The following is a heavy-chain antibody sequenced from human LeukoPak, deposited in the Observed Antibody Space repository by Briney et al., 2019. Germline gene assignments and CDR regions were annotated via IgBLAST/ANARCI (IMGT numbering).Heavy chain of an antibody. D-gene: IGHD3-22*01. V-gene: IGHV1-2*02. J-gene: IGHJ6*03. Sequence: ASVKVSCKASGYTFTGYYMHWVRQAPGQGLEWMGWINPNSGGTNYAQKFQDRVTMTRDTSISTAYMALSRLRSNDTAVYCCARIARGYYDSSGYNYYYYYYMDVWGKGTTVTVSS. CDR2: INPNSGGT. CDR1: GYTFTGYY. CDR3: ARIARGYYDSSGYNYYYYYYMDV.